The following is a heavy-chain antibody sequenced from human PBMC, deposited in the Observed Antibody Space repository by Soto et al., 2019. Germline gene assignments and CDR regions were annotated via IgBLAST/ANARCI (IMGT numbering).Heavy chain of an antibody. CDR1: GGSISSYY. V-gene: IGHV4-59*01. Sequence: SETLSLTCTVSGGSISSYYWSWIRQPPGKGLEWIGYIYYSGSTNYNPSLKSRVTISVDTSKNQFSLKLSSVTAADTAVYYCARVNYDFWSGYYFYGMDVWGQGTTVT. CDR2: IYYSGST. D-gene: IGHD3-3*01. CDR3: ARVNYDFWSGYYFYGMDV. J-gene: IGHJ6*02.